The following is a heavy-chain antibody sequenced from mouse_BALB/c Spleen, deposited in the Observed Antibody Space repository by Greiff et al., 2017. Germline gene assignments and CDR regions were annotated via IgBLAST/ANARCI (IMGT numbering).Heavy chain of an antibody. CDR3: ASDDYDGFAY. J-gene: IGHJ3*01. V-gene: IGHV1-87*01. CDR1: GYTFTSYW. Sequence: QVQLQQSGAELARPGASVSLSCTASGYTFTSYWMQWVKQRPGQGLEWIGAIYPGDGDTRYTQMLTGKATLTADKSSSTTYMQLSSLASEDSAVYYCASDDYDGFAYWGQGTLVTVSA. D-gene: IGHD2-4*01. CDR2: IYPGDGDT.